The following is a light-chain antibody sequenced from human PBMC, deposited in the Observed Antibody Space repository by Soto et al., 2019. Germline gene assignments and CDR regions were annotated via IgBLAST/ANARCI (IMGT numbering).Light chain of an antibody. J-gene: IGLJ2*01. CDR1: NIGTKS. V-gene: IGLV3-9*01. CDR3: QVWDSSTEV. CDR2: RDN. Sequence: SYELTQPLSVSVALGQTARITCGGNNIGTKSVHWYQQKPGQVPVLVIYRDNNRPSGIPERFSGSNSGNTATLTISRAQAGDEADYSCQVWDSSTEVFGGWTKLTVL.